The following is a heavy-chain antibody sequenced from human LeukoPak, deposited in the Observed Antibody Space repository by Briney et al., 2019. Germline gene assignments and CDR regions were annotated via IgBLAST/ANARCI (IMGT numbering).Heavy chain of an antibody. Sequence: GGSLRLSCKASGFTFTVYWMTWVRQAPGKGLEWVASINHDGTEKYYVDSVKGRFTISRENAKNSLFLQMSSLRAEDTAVYYCARGRFYHDSPEWGQGTLVTVSS. D-gene: IGHD3-22*01. V-gene: IGHV3-7*01. J-gene: IGHJ4*02. CDR3: ARGRFYHDSPE. CDR2: INHDGTEK. CDR1: GFTFTVYW.